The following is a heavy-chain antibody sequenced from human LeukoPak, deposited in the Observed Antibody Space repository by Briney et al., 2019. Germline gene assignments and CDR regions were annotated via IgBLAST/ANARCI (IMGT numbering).Heavy chain of an antibody. D-gene: IGHD4-23*01. CDR2: IYSSGST. J-gene: IGHJ4*02. Sequence: SETLSLTCTVSGGSIGNYHWSWIRQPPGKGLEWIGYIYSSGSTNYHPSLKSRVTMSVDTSKKQFSLKLTSVTAADTAVYYCARDPNYGGSVYYLDYWGQGTLVTVSS. V-gene: IGHV4-59*01. CDR1: GGSIGNYH. CDR3: ARDPNYGGSVYYLDY.